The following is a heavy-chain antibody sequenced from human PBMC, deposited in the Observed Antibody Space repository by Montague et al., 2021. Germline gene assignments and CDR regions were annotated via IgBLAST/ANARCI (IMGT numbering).Heavy chain of an antibody. V-gene: IGHV6-1*01. D-gene: IGHD1-26*01. Sequence: NDYAVSVKSRITINPDTSKNQISLQLNSVTPEDTAVYYCARTSASSDYWGQGTLDTVSS. CDR2: N. J-gene: IGHJ4*02. CDR3: ARTSASSDY.